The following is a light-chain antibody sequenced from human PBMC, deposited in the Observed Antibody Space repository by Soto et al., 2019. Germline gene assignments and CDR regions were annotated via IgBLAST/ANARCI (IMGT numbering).Light chain of an antibody. J-gene: IGKJ1*01. Sequence: DIQMTQSPSTLSASLGDTVTVTCRASQTVSGWLAWYQQKPGKAPKLLIYKASALPRGVPSRFSGSGSGTKFTLTIASLQPDDFATYYCQHYESYSGAFGPGTKVDIK. V-gene: IGKV1-5*03. CDR3: QHYESYSGA. CDR2: KAS. CDR1: QTVSGW.